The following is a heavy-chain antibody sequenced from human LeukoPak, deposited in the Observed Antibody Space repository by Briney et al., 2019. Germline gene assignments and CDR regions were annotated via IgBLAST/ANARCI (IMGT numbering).Heavy chain of an antibody. D-gene: IGHD3-10*01. CDR1: GDSVSSNSAS. CDR3: ATAYGSGDLRVAFDI. V-gene: IGHV6-1*01. Sequence: SQTLSLTCALSGDSVSSNSASWNWIRQSPSRGLEWLGRTYYRSKWYNDYAVAVKSRITINPDTSKNQFSLQLNSVTPEDTAVYYCATAYGSGDLRVAFDIWGQGTMVTVSS. CDR2: TYYRSKWYN. J-gene: IGHJ3*02.